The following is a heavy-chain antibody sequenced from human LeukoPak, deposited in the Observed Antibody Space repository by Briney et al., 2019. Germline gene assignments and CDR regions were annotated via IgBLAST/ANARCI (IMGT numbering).Heavy chain of an antibody. J-gene: IGHJ5*02. CDR3: ARDVDDYGDYVGWFDP. CDR2: ISSSGSTI. CDR1: GFTFSDYY. V-gene: IGHV3-11*04. D-gene: IGHD4-17*01. Sequence: GGSLRLSCAASGFTFSDYYMSWIRQAPGKGLEWVSYISSSGSTIYYADSVKGRFTISRDNAKNSLYLQMNSLRAEDTAVYYCARDVDDYGDYVGWFDPWGQGTLVTVSS.